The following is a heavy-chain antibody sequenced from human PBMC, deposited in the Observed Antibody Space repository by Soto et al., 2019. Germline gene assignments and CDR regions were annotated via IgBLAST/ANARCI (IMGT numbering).Heavy chain of an antibody. CDR2: IKQDGSEK. J-gene: IGHJ5*02. CDR1: GFTFSSYW. CDR3: ARDRRDVWFGELRYWWFDP. Sequence: EVQLVESGGGLVQPGGSLRLSCAASGFTFSSYWMSWVRQAPGKGLEWVANIKQDGSEKYYVDSVKGRFTISGDNAKNSLYLQMNSLRAEDTAVYYCARDRRDVWFGELRYWWFDPWGQGTLVTVSS. D-gene: IGHD3-10*01. V-gene: IGHV3-7*01.